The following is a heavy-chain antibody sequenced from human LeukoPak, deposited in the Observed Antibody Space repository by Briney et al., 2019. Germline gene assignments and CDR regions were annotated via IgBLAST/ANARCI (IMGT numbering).Heavy chain of an antibody. D-gene: IGHD3-10*01. CDR3: ARTYYYGSGSDY. CDR1: GYTFTGYY. J-gene: IGHJ4*02. Sequence: GASVKVSCKASGYTFTGYYMHWVRQAPGQGLEWMGWISAYNGNTNYAQKLQGRVTMTTDTSASTAYMELRSLRSDDTAVYYCARTYYYGSGSDYWGQGTLVTVSS. CDR2: ISAYNGNT. V-gene: IGHV1-18*04.